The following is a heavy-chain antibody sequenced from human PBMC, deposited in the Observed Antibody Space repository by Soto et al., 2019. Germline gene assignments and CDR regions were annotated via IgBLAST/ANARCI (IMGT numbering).Heavy chain of an antibody. J-gene: IGHJ4*02. CDR3: ARSISVYYDFWSGFDY. Sequence: SETLSLTCTVSGGSISSYYWSWIRQPPGKGLEWIGYIYYSGSTNYNPSLKSRVTISVDTSKNQFSLKLSSVTAADTAVYYCARSISVYYDFWSGFDYWGQGTLVTVSS. CDR2: IYYSGST. D-gene: IGHD3-3*01. CDR1: GGSISSYY. V-gene: IGHV4-59*01.